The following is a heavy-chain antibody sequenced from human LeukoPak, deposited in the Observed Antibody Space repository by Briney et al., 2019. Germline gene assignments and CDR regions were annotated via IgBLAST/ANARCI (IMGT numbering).Heavy chain of an antibody. CDR1: GYTFTSYG. V-gene: IGHV1-18*01. CDR2: ISAYNGNT. D-gene: IGHD2-15*01. J-gene: IGHJ3*02. CDR3: ATIYCNGAHCYLDAFDI. Sequence: ASVKVSCKASGYTFTSYGISWVRQAPGQGLEWMGWISAYNGNTNYAQKFQGRVTMTGDTSTDTAYMELDSLRSDDTAVYYCATIYCNGAHCYLDAFDIWGQGTMVTVSS.